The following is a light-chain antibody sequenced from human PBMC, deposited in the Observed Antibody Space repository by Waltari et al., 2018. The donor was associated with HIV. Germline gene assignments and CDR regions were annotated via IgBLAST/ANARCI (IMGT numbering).Light chain of an antibody. V-gene: IGLV2-14*03. CDR3: GSYTSSNTYV. CDR1: SSDVGGYKY. J-gene: IGLJ1*01. CDR2: DVS. Sequence: QSALTQPASVSGSPGQSITISCTGTSSDVGGYKYFSWYQRYPGKAPKLMIYDVSNRPSGVSNRFSGSKSGNTASLTISGLQAEDEADYYCGSYTSSNTYVFGTGTKVTVL.